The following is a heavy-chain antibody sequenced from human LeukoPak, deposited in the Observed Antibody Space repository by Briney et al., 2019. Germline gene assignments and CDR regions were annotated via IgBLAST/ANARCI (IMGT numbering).Heavy chain of an antibody. CDR2: IREDGTKT. Sequence: GGSLRLSCAASGFTFSSYWMSWVRQAPGKGLEWVANIREDGTKTYYVDSVKGRFTISRDNAKNSLYLLMNSLRDEDTAVYYCAGSSGEWAPHARWGQGTLVTVSS. J-gene: IGHJ4*02. D-gene: IGHD3-10*01. CDR3: AGSSGEWAPHAR. CDR1: GFTFSSYW. V-gene: IGHV3-7*01.